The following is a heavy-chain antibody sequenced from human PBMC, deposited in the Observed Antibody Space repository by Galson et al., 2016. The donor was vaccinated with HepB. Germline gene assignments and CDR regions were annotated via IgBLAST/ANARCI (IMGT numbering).Heavy chain of an antibody. D-gene: IGHD3-3*01. J-gene: IGHJ6*02. CDR3: ASRSGVRFLEWPASYYYGLDV. V-gene: IGHV4-61*01. CDR2: IHHSGST. Sequence: SETLSLTCTVSGGSVSSGNYYWSWLRQPPGKGLEWIGYIHHSGSTNYNTSLESRAPRSVDTSKNQFSLKVSSVTAADTAVYYCASRSGVRFLEWPASYYYGLDVWGQGTTVTVSS. CDR1: GGSVSSGNYY.